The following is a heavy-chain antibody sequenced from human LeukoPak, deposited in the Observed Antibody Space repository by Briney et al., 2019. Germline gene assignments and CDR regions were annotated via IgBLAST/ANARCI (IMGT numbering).Heavy chain of an antibody. CDR2: IYYSGST. D-gene: IGHD4-23*01. V-gene: IGHV4-59*12. J-gene: IGHJ4*02. CDR1: GGSISSYY. CDR3: ASNYGGNPEYYFDY. Sequence: SETLSLTCTVSGGSISSYYWSWIRQPAGKGLEWIGYIYYSGSTNYNPSLKSRVTISVDTSKNQFSLKLSSVTAADTAVYYCASNYGGNPEYYFDYWGQGTLVTVSS.